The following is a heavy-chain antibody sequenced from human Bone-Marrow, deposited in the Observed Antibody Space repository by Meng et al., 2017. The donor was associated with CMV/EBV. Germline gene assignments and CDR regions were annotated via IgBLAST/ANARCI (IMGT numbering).Heavy chain of an antibody. J-gene: IGHJ4*02. CDR2: ISYDGSNK. V-gene: IGHV3-30*09. CDR1: GFTFSSYA. CDR3: AREYYDFWSGYKTYFDY. Sequence: GGSLRLSCAASGFTFSSYAMHWVRQAPGKGLEWVAVISYDGSNKYYADSVKGRFAISRYNSKSTLYPQMNSLRAEDTAVYYCAREYYDFWSGYKTYFDYWGQGTLVTVSS. D-gene: IGHD3-3*01.